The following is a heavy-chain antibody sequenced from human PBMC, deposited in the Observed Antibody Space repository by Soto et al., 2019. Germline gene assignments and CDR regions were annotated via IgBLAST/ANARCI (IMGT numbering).Heavy chain of an antibody. J-gene: IGHJ4*02. D-gene: IGHD2-2*01. CDR2: FSGSGGST. V-gene: IGHV3-23*01. Sequence: GGSLRLSCAASGFTFSSYAMSWVRQAPGKGLEWVSAFSGSGGSTYYADSVKGRFTISRDNSKNTLYLQMNSLRAEDTAVYYCAKDRKYQRGGFDYWGQGTLVTVSS. CDR3: AKDRKYQRGGFDY. CDR1: GFTFSSYA.